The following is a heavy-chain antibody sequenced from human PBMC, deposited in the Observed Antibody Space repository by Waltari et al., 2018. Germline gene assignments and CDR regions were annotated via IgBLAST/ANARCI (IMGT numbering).Heavy chain of an antibody. V-gene: IGHV4-34*01. CDR1: GGSFSGYY. Sequence: QLQLQQWGAGLLKPSETLSLTCADYGGSFSGYYWSWIRQPPGKGLEWIGEINHSGSTNYNPSLKSRVTISVDTSKNQFSLKLSSVTAADTAVYYCARGHISAFDIWGQGTMVTVSS. CDR3: ARGHISAFDI. J-gene: IGHJ3*02. CDR2: INHSGST. D-gene: IGHD2-21*01.